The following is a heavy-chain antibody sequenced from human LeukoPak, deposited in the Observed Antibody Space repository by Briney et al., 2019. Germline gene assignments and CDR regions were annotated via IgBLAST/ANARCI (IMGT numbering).Heavy chain of an antibody. CDR1: GFTFSSYA. CDR2: ISYDGSNK. Sequence: GRSLRLSCAASGFTFSSYAVHWVRQAPGKGLEWVAVISYDGSNKYYADSVKGRFTISRDNSKNTLYLQMNSLRAEDTAVYYCARGYSGYDGFDYWGQGTLVTVSS. CDR3: ARGYSGYDGFDY. V-gene: IGHV3-30*04. J-gene: IGHJ4*02. D-gene: IGHD5-12*01.